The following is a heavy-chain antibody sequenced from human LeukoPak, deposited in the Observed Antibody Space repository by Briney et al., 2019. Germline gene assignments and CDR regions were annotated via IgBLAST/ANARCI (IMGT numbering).Heavy chain of an antibody. CDR1: GGSISSGGYY. J-gene: IGHJ4*02. D-gene: IGHD6-6*01. Sequence: PSETLSLTCTVSGGSISSGGYYWSWIRQPPGKGLEWIGYIYHSGSTNYNPPLKSRVTISVDTSKNQFSLKLSSVTAADTAVYYCARAGSGQLAVVPFDYWGQGTLVTVSS. V-gene: IGHV4-61*08. CDR3: ARAGSGQLAVVPFDY. CDR2: IYHSGST.